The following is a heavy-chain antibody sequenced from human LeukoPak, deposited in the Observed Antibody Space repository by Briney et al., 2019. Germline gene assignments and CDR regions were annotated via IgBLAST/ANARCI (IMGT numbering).Heavy chain of an antibody. CDR1: GGSISSYY. CDR3: ARNYGSGGAFDI. J-gene: IGHJ3*02. D-gene: IGHD3-10*01. Sequence: PSETLSLTCTVSGGSISSYYWSWIRQPPRKGLEWIGYIYYSGSTNYYPSLKSRVTISVDTSKNQFSLKLSSVTAADTAVYYCARNYGSGGAFDIWGQGTMVTVSS. CDR2: IYYSGST. V-gene: IGHV4-59*01.